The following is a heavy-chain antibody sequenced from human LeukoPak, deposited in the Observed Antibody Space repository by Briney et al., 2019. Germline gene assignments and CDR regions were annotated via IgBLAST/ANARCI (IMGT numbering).Heavy chain of an antibody. CDR1: GYTFTSYD. CDR3: AREAYYGSGSYWTRYYYYGMDV. Sequence: ASVKVSCKASGYTFTSYDINWVRQATGQGLEWMGWMNPNSGNTGYAQKFQGRVTMTRNTSISTAYMELSSLRSEDTAVYYCAREAYYGSGSYWTRYYYYGMDVWGQGTTVTVSS. V-gene: IGHV1-8*01. D-gene: IGHD3-10*01. J-gene: IGHJ6*02. CDR2: MNPNSGNT.